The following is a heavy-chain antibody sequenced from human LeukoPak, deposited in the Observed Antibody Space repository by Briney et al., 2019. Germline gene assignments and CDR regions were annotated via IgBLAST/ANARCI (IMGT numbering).Heavy chain of an antibody. CDR1: GFTFSSYG. V-gene: IGHV3-30*18. D-gene: IGHD6-19*01. CDR2: ISYDGSNK. Sequence: GGSLRLSCAASGFTFSSYGMHCVRQAPGKGLEWVAVISYDGSNKYYADSVKGRFTISRDNSENTLYLQMNSLRAEDTAVYYCAKEEAVVLDYWGQGTLVTVSS. J-gene: IGHJ4*02. CDR3: AKEEAVVLDY.